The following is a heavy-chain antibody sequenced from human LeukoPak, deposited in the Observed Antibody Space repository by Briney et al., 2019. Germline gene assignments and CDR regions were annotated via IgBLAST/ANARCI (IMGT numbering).Heavy chain of an antibody. J-gene: IGHJ6*02. CDR2: ISAYNGNT. V-gene: IGHV1-18*01. CDR3: AREGAGYCSSTSCYGSYYYYGMDV. CDR1: GYTFTSYG. Sequence: GASVKVSCKASGYTFTSYGISWVRQAPGQGLEWMGWISAYNGNTNYAQKLQGRVTMTTDTSTSTAYMELRSLRSDDTAVYYCAREGAGYCSSTSCYGSYYYYGMDVWGQGTTATVSS. D-gene: IGHD2-2*01.